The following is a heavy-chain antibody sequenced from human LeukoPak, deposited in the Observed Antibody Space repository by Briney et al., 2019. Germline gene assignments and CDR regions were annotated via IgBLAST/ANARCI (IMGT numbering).Heavy chain of an antibody. Sequence: ASVKVSCKASGYTFTSYGISWVRQAPGQGLEWMGCISAYNGNTNYAQKLQGRVTMTTDTSTSTAYMELRSLRSDDTAVYYCARDSGLNYDHYYGMDVWGQGTTVTVSS. V-gene: IGHV1-18*01. D-gene: IGHD1-7*01. CDR3: ARDSGLNYDHYYGMDV. CDR2: ISAYNGNT. J-gene: IGHJ6*02. CDR1: GYTFTSYG.